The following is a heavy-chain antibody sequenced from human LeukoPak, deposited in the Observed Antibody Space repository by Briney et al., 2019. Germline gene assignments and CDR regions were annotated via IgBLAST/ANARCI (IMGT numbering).Heavy chain of an antibody. J-gene: IGHJ4*02. D-gene: IGHD3-22*01. CDR1: GFTFSSYG. CDR3: ARDGVHYDSSGYYRYYFDL. Sequence: PGGSLRLSCAASGFTFSSYGMHWVRQAPGKGLEWVAVISYDGSNKYYADSVKGRFTISRDNSKNTLYLQMNSLRAEDTAVYYCARDGVHYDSSGYYRYYFDLWGQGTLVTVSS. CDR2: ISYDGSNK. V-gene: IGHV3-30*03.